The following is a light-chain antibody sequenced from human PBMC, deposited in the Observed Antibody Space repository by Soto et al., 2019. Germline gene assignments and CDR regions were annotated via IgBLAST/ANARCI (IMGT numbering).Light chain of an antibody. CDR2: DAS. J-gene: IGKJ1*01. Sequence: EIVLTQSPGTPSLSPGETATLSCRASQSVSSSYLAWYQQKPGQAPRLLIYDASNRATGIPARFSGSGSGTDFTLTISSLEPEDFAVYYCQQRSNWPRTFGQGTKVDI. V-gene: IGKV3-11*01. CDR1: QSVSSSY. CDR3: QQRSNWPRT.